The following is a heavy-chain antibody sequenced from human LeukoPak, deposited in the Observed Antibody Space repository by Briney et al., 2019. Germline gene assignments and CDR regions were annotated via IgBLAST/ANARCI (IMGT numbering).Heavy chain of an antibody. CDR1: GFTFSSYA. V-gene: IGHV3-23*01. J-gene: IGHJ4*02. D-gene: IGHD2-15*01. Sequence: PGGSLRLSCAASGFTFSSYAMSWVRQAPGKGLEWVSAISGSGGSTYYADSVKGRFTISRDNSKNTLYLQMNSLRAEDTVVYYCATRCSGGSCYPPFDYWGQGTLVTVSS. CDR2: ISGSGGST. CDR3: ATRCSGGSCYPPFDY.